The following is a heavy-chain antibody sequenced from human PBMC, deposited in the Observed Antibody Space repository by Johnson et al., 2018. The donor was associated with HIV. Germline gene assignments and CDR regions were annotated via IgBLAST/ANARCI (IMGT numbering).Heavy chain of an antibody. D-gene: IGHD3-16*01. CDR3: ARDVKVCAFDI. CDR2: IYSGGST. Sequence: VQLVESGGGLVKPGGSLRLSCAASGFTFTNAWMNWVRQAPGKGLEWVSVIYSGGSTYYADSVKGRFTISRDNSKNTLYLQMNSLRAEDTAVYYCARDVKVCAFDIWGQGTMVTVSS. V-gene: IGHV3-66*01. CDR1: GFTFTNAW. J-gene: IGHJ3*02.